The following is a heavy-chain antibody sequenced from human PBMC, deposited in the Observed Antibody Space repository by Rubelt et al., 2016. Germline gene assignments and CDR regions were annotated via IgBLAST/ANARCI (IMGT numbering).Heavy chain of an antibody. D-gene: IGHD1-1*01. CDR2: IWYDGSNK. CDR3: ARDIPGTGTFDY. V-gene: IGHV3-33*01. J-gene: IGHJ4*02. Sequence: GKGLEWVAVIWYDGSNKYYADSVKGRFTISRDNSKNTLYLQMNSLRAEDTAFYYCARDIPGTGTFDYWGQGTLVTVSS.